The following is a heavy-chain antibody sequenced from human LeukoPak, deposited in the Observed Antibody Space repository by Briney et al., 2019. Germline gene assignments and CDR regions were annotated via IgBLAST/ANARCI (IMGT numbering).Heavy chain of an antibody. J-gene: IGHJ4*02. D-gene: IGHD7-27*01. Sequence: EASVKVSCKASGYTFTSYYMHWVRQAPGQGLEWMGIINPSGGSTSYAQKFQGRVTMTRDTSTSTVYMELSSPRSEDTAVYYCARVTGDSSADRYYFDYWGQGTLVTVSS. CDR1: GYTFTSYY. CDR3: ARVTGDSSADRYYFDY. CDR2: INPSGGST. V-gene: IGHV1-46*01.